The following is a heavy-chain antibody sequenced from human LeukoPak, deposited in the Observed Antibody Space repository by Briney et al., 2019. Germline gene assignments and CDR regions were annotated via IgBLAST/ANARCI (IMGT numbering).Heavy chain of an antibody. CDR3: ARGRGIVDY. J-gene: IGHJ4*02. CDR1: GGSFSGYY. Sequence: SETLSLTCAVYGGSFSGYYWSWIRQPPGKGLEWIGEINHSGSTNYNPSLKSRVTISVDTSKNQFSPKLSSVTAADTAVYYCARGRGIVDYWGQGTLVTVSS. CDR2: INHSGST. D-gene: IGHD2-15*01. V-gene: IGHV4-34*01.